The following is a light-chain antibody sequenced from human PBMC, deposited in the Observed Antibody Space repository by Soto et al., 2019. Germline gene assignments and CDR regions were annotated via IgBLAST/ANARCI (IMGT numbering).Light chain of an antibody. V-gene: IGKV3D-15*01. CDR3: QQYNNWPPLT. J-gene: IGKJ4*01. CDR1: QSVSSN. CDR2: GAS. Sequence: EILMTQSPATLSVSPGERATLSCRASQSVSSNLAWYQQKVGQAPRLLIYGASIRATGIPARFSRSGSGTEFTLTISSLQSEDFAVYFCQQYNNWPPLTFGGGTKVEIK.